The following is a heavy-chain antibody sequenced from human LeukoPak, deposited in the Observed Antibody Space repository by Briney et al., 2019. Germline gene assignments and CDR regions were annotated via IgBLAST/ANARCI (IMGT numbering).Heavy chain of an antibody. J-gene: IGHJ6*03. CDR2: INHSGST. CDR1: GGSFSGYY. Sequence: SETLSLTCAVYGGSFSGYYWSWIRQPPGKGLEWIGEINHSGSTNYNPSLKSRVTISVDTSKNQFSLKLSSVTAADTAVYYCARLRWSGSYFYYYYMDVWGKGTTVTVSS. CDR3: ARLRWSGSYFYYYYMDV. D-gene: IGHD1-26*01. V-gene: IGHV4-34*01.